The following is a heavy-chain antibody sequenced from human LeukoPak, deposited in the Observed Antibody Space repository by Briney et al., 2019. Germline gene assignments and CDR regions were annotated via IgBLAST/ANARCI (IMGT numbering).Heavy chain of an antibody. CDR2: INPNSGGT. CDR1: GYTFTGYY. Sequence: ASVKVSCKASGYTFTGYYMHWVRQAPGQGLEWMGWINPNSGGTNYAQKFQGRVTMTRDTSISTAYMELSSLRSDDTAVYYCATEVAYCGGDCYSGVDYWGQGTLVTVSS. V-gene: IGHV1-2*02. D-gene: IGHD2-21*02. J-gene: IGHJ4*02. CDR3: ATEVAYCGGDCYSGVDY.